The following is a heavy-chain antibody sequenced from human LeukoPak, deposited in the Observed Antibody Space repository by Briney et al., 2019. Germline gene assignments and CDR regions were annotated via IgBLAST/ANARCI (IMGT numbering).Heavy chain of an antibody. CDR1: GFTFSSYA. Sequence: GRSLRLSCAASGFTFSSYAMHWVRQAPGKGLEWVAVISYDGSNKYYADSVKGRFTISRDNSKNTLYLQMNSLRAEDTAVYYCARVRYNLYGMDVWGQGTTVTVSS. CDR3: ARVRYNLYGMDV. D-gene: IGHD1-1*01. CDR2: ISYDGSNK. J-gene: IGHJ6*02. V-gene: IGHV3-30-3*01.